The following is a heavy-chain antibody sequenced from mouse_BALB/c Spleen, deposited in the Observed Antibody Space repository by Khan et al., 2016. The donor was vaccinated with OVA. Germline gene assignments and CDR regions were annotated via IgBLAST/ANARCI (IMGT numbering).Heavy chain of an antibody. CDR3: AREGVRGVAMDY. CDR2: IYPGDDST. V-gene: IGHV1S56*01. CDR1: GYTFTAYD. J-gene: IGHJ4*01. D-gene: IGHD1-1*01. Sequence: QVQLQQSGPELVKPGASVKISCKASGYTFTAYDINWVRQRPGQALEWIGWIYPGDDSTEYNENFRGKATLTEDKSSNTAYMQLSSLTSETSAVYYCAREGVRGVAMDYWGQGTSVSVSS.